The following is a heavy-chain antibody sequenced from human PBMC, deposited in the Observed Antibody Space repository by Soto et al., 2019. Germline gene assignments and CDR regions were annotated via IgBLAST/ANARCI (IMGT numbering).Heavy chain of an antibody. CDR3: ARDQLRWFLRSYGMDV. V-gene: IGHV3-33*01. CDR2: IWYDGSNK. Sequence: QVQLVESGGGVVQPGRSLRLSCAASGFTFSSYGMHWVRQAPGKGLEWVAVIWYDGSNKYYADSVKGRFTISRDNSKNXLYLQMNSLRAEDTAVYYCARDQLRWFLRSYGMDVWGQGTTVTVSS. CDR1: GFTFSSYG. J-gene: IGHJ6*02. D-gene: IGHD4-17*01.